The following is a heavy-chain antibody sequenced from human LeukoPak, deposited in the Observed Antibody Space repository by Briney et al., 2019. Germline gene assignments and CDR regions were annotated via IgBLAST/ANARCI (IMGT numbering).Heavy chain of an antibody. CDR3: ASHDGAAAGYYFDY. Sequence: GGSLRLSCAASGFTFSSYAMHWVRQAPGKGLEWVAVISYDGSNKYYADSVKGRFTISRDNSKNTLYLQMNSLRAEDTAVYYCASHDGAAAGYYFDYWGQGTLVTVSS. J-gene: IGHJ4*02. V-gene: IGHV3-30-3*01. D-gene: IGHD6-13*01. CDR1: GFTFSSYA. CDR2: ISYDGSNK.